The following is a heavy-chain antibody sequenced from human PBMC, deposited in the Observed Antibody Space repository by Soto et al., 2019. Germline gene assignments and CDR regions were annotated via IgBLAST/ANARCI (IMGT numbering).Heavy chain of an antibody. CDR2: MQPNSGNT. V-gene: IGHV1-8*01. CDR3: ASTNTYCSGGSGYAAFDS. CDR1: GYTFTSYD. D-gene: IGHD2-15*01. J-gene: IGHJ3*02. Sequence: QVQLVQSGAEVKKPGASVKVSCKASGYTFTSYDINWVRQATGQGLEWMGWMQPNSGNTGYAQKFQGRVTMTRNTSISTAYMELSSLRSEDTAVYYCASTNTYCSGGSGYAAFDSWGQGTMVTVSS.